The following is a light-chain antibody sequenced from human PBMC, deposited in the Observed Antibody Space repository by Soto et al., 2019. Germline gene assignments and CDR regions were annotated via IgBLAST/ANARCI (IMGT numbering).Light chain of an antibody. CDR1: QSISSW. J-gene: IGKJ4*01. CDR3: QQYDDWPPLT. Sequence: IQMTDAPSTLSASVLYRVTITFLSSQSISSWLAWYQQKPGKAPKLLIYKASSLKSGVPSRFSGSGSGTEFTLTISSLQSEDFAAYYCQQYDDWPPLTFGGGTKVDIK. V-gene: IGKV1-5*03. CDR2: KAS.